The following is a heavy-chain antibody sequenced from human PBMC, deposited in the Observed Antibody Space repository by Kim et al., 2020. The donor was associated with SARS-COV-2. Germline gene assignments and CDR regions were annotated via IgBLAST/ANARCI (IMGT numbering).Heavy chain of an antibody. D-gene: IGHD6-19*01. CDR3: ARGSGWAFDY. Sequence: DGTKYAQKLRGRVTITGDTSASTAYRELSSLRSEDTAVYYCARGSGWAFDYWCQGTLVTVAS. CDR2: DGT. V-gene: IGHV1-3*01. J-gene: IGHJ4*02.